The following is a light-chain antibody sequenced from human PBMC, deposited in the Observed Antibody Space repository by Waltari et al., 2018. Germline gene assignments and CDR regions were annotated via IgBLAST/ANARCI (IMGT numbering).Light chain of an antibody. CDR3: QQRTNWPLT. CDR2: DAS. J-gene: IGKJ4*01. CDR1: KSVNYF. Sequence: EIVLTQSPATLSLSPGERSTLSGRASKSVNYFLAWFQQKPGQAPRLLLYDASNRATGIPARFSGSGSGTDFTLTISSLEPEDFAVYYCQQRTNWPLTFGGGTKVEIK. V-gene: IGKV3-11*01.